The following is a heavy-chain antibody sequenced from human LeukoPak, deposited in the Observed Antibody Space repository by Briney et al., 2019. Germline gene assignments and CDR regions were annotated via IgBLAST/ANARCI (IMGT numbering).Heavy chain of an antibody. D-gene: IGHD3-9*01. CDR2: IYSGGST. Sequence: GGSLRLSCAASGFTVSSNYMSWVRQAPGKGLEWVSVIYSGGSTYYADSVKGRFTISRDNSKNTLYLQMNSLRAEDTAVYCCARAERYDILTGYYRDYWGQGTLVTVSS. CDR1: GFTVSSNY. V-gene: IGHV3-66*02. CDR3: ARAERYDILTGYYRDY. J-gene: IGHJ4*02.